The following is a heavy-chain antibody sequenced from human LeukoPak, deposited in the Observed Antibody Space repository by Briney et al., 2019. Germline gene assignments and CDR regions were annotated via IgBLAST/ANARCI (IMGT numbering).Heavy chain of an antibody. D-gene: IGHD1-14*01. CDR3: ACRSGRYYYFHGMDV. J-gene: IGHJ6*02. V-gene: IGHV3-30*03. CDR2: ISYDGSNK. Sequence: PGRSLRLSCAASGFTFSSYGMHWVRQAPGKGLEWVAVISYDGSNKYYADSVKGRFTISRDNSKNTLSLQMNSLRAEDTAVYYCACRSGRYYYFHGMDVWGQGTTVTVSS. CDR1: GFTFSSYG.